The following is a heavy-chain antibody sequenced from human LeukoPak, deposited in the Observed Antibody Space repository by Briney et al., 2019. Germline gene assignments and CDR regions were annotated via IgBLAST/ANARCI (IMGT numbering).Heavy chain of an antibody. CDR3: ARAMVAASLCIDY. CDR2: IYYSGST. CDR1: GGSISSSSYY. V-gene: IGHV4-39*07. J-gene: IGHJ4*02. D-gene: IGHD2-15*01. Sequence: PSETPSLTCTVSGGSISSSSYYWGWIRQPPGKGLEWIGSIYYSGSTYYNPSLKSRVTISVDTSKNQFSLKLSSVTAADTAVYYCARAMVAASLCIDYWGQGTLVTVSS.